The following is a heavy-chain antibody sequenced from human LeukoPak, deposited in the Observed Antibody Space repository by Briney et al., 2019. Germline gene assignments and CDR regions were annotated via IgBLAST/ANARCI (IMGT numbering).Heavy chain of an antibody. CDR3: ARLGYDFWSGYYTYFDY. CDR2: IDPSDSYT. J-gene: IGHJ4*02. Sequence: GESLKISCKGSGYSFTSYWISWVRQMPGKGLEWMGRIDPSDSYTNYSPSFQGHVIISADKSISTAYLQWSSLKALDTAMYYCARLGYDFWSGYYTYFDYWGQGTLVTVSS. CDR1: GYSFTSYW. V-gene: IGHV5-10-1*01. D-gene: IGHD3-3*01.